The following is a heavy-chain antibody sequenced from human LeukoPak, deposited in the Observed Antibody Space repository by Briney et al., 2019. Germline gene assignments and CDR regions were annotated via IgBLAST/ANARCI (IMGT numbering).Heavy chain of an antibody. CDR2: ISSSSSYI. CDR1: GFTFSSYS. Sequence: AGGSLRLSCAASGFTFSSYSMNWVRQAPGKGLEWVSSISSSSSYIYYADSVKGRFTISRDNAKNSLYLQMNSLRAEDTAVYYCARDQGTPSSSCGFFTFDYWGQGTLVTVSS. CDR3: ARDQGTPSSSCGFFTFDY. D-gene: IGHD5-18*01. V-gene: IGHV3-21*01. J-gene: IGHJ4*02.